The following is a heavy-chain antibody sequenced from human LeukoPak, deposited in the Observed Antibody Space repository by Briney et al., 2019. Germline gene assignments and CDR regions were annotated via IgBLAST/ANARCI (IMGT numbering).Heavy chain of an antibody. Sequence: GGSLRLSCAASGFTFSSYAMSWVRQAPGKGLEWVSAISGSGGSTYYADSVKGRSAISRDNSKNTLYLQMNSLRAEDTAVYYCAKDDGSGSYLDYWGQGTLVTVSS. D-gene: IGHD3-10*01. CDR3: AKDDGSGSYLDY. V-gene: IGHV3-23*01. J-gene: IGHJ4*02. CDR2: ISGSGGST. CDR1: GFTFSSYA.